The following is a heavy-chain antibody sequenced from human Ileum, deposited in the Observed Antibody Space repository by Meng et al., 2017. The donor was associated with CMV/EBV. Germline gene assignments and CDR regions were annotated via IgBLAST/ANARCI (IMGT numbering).Heavy chain of an antibody. J-gene: IGHJ4*02. CDR1: GFTFSDYY. V-gene: IGHV3-11*01. D-gene: IGHD3-10*01. CDR2: ISSSGSTI. CDR3: AREASLYYGSGSYYNDY. Sequence: GESLKISCAASGFTFSDYYMSWIRQAPGKGLEWVSYISSSGSTIYYADSVKGRFTISRDNAKNSLYLQMNSLRAEDMAVYYCAREASLYYGSGSYYNDYWGQGTLVTVSS.